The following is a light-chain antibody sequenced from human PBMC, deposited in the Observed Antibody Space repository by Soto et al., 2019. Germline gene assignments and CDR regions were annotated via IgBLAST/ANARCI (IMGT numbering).Light chain of an antibody. CDR1: IXGFVVYNY. J-gene: IGLJ1*01. CDR2: GFS. V-gene: IGLV2-14*01. Sequence: QSALTPPASVSGSPGQSITISCTGTIXGFVVYNYVSWYQQHPGKAPKLMIYGFSNRPSGVSNRFSGSKSGNTASQTISGLHSDDDSVYYFISYTISIALQVFGTGSKVTV. CDR3: ISYTISIALQV.